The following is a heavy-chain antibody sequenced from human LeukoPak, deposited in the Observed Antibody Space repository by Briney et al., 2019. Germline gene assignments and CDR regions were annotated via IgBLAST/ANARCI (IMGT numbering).Heavy chain of an antibody. J-gene: IGHJ5*02. CDR1: GYSFTSYG. CDR2: VSVYNGNT. D-gene: IGHD1-14*01. V-gene: IGHV1-18*01. CDR3: ARDRLSPGPDGNWFDP. Sequence: ASVKVSCKASGYSFTSYGISWVRQAPGQGLEWMGWVSVYNGNTNYAQKLQGRVTMTTDTSTSTAYMELRSLRSDDTAVYYCARDRLSPGPDGNWFDPWGQGTLVIVSS.